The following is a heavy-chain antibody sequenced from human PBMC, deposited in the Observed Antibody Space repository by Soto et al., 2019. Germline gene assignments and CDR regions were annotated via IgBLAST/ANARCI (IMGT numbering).Heavy chain of an antibody. CDR2: IHMTHNVI. CDR3: VSDPDGDLDFDY. D-gene: IGHD4-17*01. V-gene: IGHV3-48*01. Sequence: EVQLVESGGELVQPGVSLRLSCAASGFNFPTYAMNWVRQAPGKGLEWLSFIHMTHNVIFYADSVRGRFTISRDNAKASLYLQMNSLRVEDTAVYYCVSDPDGDLDFDYWGQGTLVTVSS. J-gene: IGHJ4*02. CDR1: GFNFPTYA.